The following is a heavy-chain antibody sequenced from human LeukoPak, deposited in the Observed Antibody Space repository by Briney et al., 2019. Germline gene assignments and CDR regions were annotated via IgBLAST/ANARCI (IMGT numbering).Heavy chain of an antibody. CDR3: ARSQIAVADLGLDY. CDR1: GGSISSYY. D-gene: IGHD6-19*01. V-gene: IGHV4-59*08. J-gene: IGHJ4*02. CDR2: IYYRGST. Sequence: SETLSLTCTVSGGSISSYYWSWIRQPPGKGLEWIGYIYYRGSTNYNPSLKSRVTISVDTFKNQFSLKLSSVTAADTAVYYCARSQIAVADLGLDYWGQGTLVTVSS.